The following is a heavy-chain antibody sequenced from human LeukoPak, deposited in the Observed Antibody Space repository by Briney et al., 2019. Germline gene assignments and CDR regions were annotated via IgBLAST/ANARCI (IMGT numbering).Heavy chain of an antibody. CDR1: GASVNSDSYY. J-gene: IGHJ5*02. Sequence: KSSETLSLTCTVTGASVNSDSYYWSWIRQPPGQGLEWIGYIFNSGTTYYNPSLKSRVTISVDTSKNQFSLKLSSVTAADTAVYYCARRPRRFGSKGYCSSTSCYRGPDFDPWGQGTLVTVSS. CDR3: ARRPRRFGSKGYCSSTSCYRGPDFDP. CDR2: IFNSGTT. D-gene: IGHD2-2*01. V-gene: IGHV4-61*01.